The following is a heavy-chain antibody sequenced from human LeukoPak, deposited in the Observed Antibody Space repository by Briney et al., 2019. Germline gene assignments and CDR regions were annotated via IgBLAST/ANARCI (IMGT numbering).Heavy chain of an antibody. Sequence: ESGPTLVKPTQTLTLTCTFPGFSLSTSGVGMGWIRQPPGKALEWLAVIYWDDDKRYSPSLRNRLTITKDTSKNQVVLSVTNMDPVDTATYYCAHTGHYYDRNNANWYFDLWGRGTLVTVSS. D-gene: IGHD3-22*01. CDR2: IYWDDDK. CDR1: GFSLSTSGVG. CDR3: AHTGHYYDRNNANWYFDL. J-gene: IGHJ2*01. V-gene: IGHV2-5*02.